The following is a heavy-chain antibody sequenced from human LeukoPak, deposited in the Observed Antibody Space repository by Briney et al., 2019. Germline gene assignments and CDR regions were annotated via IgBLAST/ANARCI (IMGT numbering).Heavy chain of an antibody. CDR1: GYTFTSYA. CDR3: AKNYYDSSGYYYAFDY. V-gene: IGHV7-4-1*02. D-gene: IGHD3-22*01. J-gene: IGHJ4*02. CDR2: INTNTGNP. Sequence: ASVKVSCKASGYTFTSYAMNWVRQAPGQGLERMGWINTNTGNPTYAQGFTGRFVFSLDTSVSTAYLQISSLKAEDTAVYYCAKNYYDSSGYYYAFDYWGQGTLVTVSS.